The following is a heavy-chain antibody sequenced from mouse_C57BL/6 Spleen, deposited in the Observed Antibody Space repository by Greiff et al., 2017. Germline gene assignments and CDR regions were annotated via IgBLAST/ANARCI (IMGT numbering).Heavy chain of an antibody. CDR3: ARDGENIYYCGHWYFDV. V-gene: IGHV1-18*01. J-gene: IGHJ1*03. D-gene: IGHD1-1*01. CDR2: INPNNGGT. CDR1: GYTFTDYN. Sequence: VQLQQSGPELVKPGASVKIPCKASGYTFTDYNMDWVKQSHGQSLEWIGDINPNNGGTIYNQKFKGKATLTVDKSSSTAYMELRSLTSEDTAVYYCARDGENIYYCGHWYFDVWGTGTTVTVSS.